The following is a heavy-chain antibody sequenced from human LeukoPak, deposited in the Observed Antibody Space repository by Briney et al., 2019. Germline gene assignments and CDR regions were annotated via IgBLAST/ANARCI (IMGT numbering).Heavy chain of an antibody. V-gene: IGHV4-38-2*02. Sequence: SETLSLTCTVSGYSISSGYYWGWIRQPPGKGLEWIGSIYHSGSTYYNPSLKSRVTISVDTSKSQFSLKLSSVTAADTAVYYCARSQPYNWFDPWGQGTLVTVSS. CDR1: GYSISSGYY. CDR3: ARSQPYNWFDP. CDR2: IYHSGST. D-gene: IGHD2-2*01. J-gene: IGHJ5*02.